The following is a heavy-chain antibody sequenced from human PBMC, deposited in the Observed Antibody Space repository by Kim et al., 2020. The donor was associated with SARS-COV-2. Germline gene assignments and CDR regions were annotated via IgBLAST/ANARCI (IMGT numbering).Heavy chain of an antibody. D-gene: IGHD3-16*01. CDR2: IYYSGST. CDR1: GGSISSYY. CDR3: AGLRGWFDP. J-gene: IGHJ5*02. V-gene: IGHV4-59*01. Sequence: SETLSLTCTVSGGSISSYYWSWIRQPPGKGLEWIGYIYYSGSTNYNPSLKSRVTISVDTSKNQFSLKLSSVTAADTAVYYCAGLRGWFDPWGQGTLVTVSS.